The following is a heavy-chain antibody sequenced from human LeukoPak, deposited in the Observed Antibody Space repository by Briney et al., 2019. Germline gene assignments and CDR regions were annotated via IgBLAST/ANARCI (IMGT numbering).Heavy chain of an antibody. CDR2: IYYSGST. D-gene: IGHD3-3*01. CDR3: AGWPPKYNSWSCIYYYYNSMAV. Sequence: SETLSLTCTVSGGSISSYYWSWIRQPPGKGLGWIGYIYYSGSTNYNPSLKSRVTISVDTSKNQFSLKLSSVTAADTAVYYCAGWPPKYNSWSCIYYYYNSMAVEIKGTTVTVSS. CDR1: GGSISSYY. V-gene: IGHV4-59*01. J-gene: IGHJ6*03.